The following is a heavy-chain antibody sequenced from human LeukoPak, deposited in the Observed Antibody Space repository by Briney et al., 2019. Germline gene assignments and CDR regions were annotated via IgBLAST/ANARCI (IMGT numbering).Heavy chain of an antibody. J-gene: IGHJ4*02. D-gene: IGHD6-13*01. CDR3: ARQEGAAAGTLFVY. V-gene: IGHV4-39*01. CDR2: IYYSGST. Sequence: PSETLSLTCTVSGGSISSSSYYWGWIRQPPGKGLEWIGSIYYSGSTYYNPTLKSRVTISVDTSKNQFSLKLSSVTAADTAAYYCARQEGAAAGTLFVYWGQGTLVTVSS. CDR1: GGSISSSSYY.